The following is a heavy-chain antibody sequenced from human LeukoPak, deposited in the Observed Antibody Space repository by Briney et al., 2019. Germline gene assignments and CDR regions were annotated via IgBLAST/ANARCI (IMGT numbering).Heavy chain of an antibody. CDR3: ASDYYGSGSYYKPMEGYYFDY. V-gene: IGHV3-74*01. CDR2: IKSDGITI. D-gene: IGHD3-10*01. J-gene: IGHJ4*02. Sequence: PGGSLRLSCAASGFTFSNYMMHWVRQAPGKGLVWVSRIKSDGITITYADSVKGRFTISRDNAKNSLYLQMNSLRAEDTAVYYCASDYYGSGSYYKPMEGYYFDYWGQGTLVTVSS. CDR1: GFTFSNYM.